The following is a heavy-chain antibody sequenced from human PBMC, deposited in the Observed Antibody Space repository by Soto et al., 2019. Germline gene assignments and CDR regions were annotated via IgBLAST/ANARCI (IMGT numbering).Heavy chain of an antibody. V-gene: IGHV3-48*01. CDR1: GLTFSSYG. CDR2: ISSSSSTI. CDR3: AKIPRPAFSRLYYYGMDV. Sequence: PGGSLRHSCAASGLTFSSYGMHWVRQAPGKGLEWGSYISSSSSTIYYADSVKGRFTISRDTAKNSLYLQMNSLRAEDTAVYYCAKIPRPAFSRLYYYGMDVWGQVTTVTVSS. J-gene: IGHJ6*02.